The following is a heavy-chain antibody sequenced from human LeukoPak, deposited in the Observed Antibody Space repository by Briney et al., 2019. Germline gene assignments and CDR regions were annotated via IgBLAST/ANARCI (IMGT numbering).Heavy chain of an antibody. Sequence: SETLSLTCTVSGGSTSSSSFYWGWIRQPPGKGLECIGRISYSGRTYYNPSLQSRITISVDTSKNQSSLRLSSVTAADTAVYYCARLRAYYYDSSGYYNFDFWGQGTLVTVSS. V-gene: IGHV4-39*01. D-gene: IGHD3-22*01. CDR3: ARLRAYYYDSSGYYNFDF. J-gene: IGHJ4*02. CDR1: GGSTSSSSFY. CDR2: ISYSGRT.